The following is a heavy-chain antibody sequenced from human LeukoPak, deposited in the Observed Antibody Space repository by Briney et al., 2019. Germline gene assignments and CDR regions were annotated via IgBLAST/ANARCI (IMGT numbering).Heavy chain of an antibody. Sequence: PGGSLRLSCAASGFTVSSNYMSWVRQAPGKGLEWVSVIYSGGSTYYADSVKGRFTISRDNSKNTLYLQMNSLRAEDTAVYYCARGIRDGYNFFDYWGQGTLVTVSS. D-gene: IGHD5-24*01. CDR1: GFTVSSNY. J-gene: IGHJ4*02. CDR2: IYSGGST. V-gene: IGHV3-53*01. CDR3: ARGIRDGYNFFDY.